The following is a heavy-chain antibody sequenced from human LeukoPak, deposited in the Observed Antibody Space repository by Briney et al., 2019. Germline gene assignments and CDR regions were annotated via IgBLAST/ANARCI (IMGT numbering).Heavy chain of an antibody. D-gene: IGHD3-10*01. V-gene: IGHV3-33*01. CDR1: GFTFSSYG. J-gene: IGHJ4*02. Sequence: GRSLRLSCAASGFTFSSYGMHWVRQAPGKGLEWVAVIWYDGSNKYYADSVKGRFTISRDNSKNTLCLQMNSLRAEDTAVYYCARGYGSGNDFDYWGQGTLVTASS. CDR2: IWYDGSNK. CDR3: ARGYGSGNDFDY.